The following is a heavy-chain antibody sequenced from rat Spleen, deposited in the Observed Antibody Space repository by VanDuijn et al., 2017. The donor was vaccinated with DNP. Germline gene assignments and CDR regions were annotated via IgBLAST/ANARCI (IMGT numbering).Heavy chain of an antibody. J-gene: IGHJ2*01. CDR2: ISSGGGTT. V-gene: IGHV5-25*01. Sequence: EVQLVESGGGLVQPGRSLKLSCAASGFTVSDYNMAWVRQTPKKGLEWVASISSGGGTTYYPDSVKGRFTGSRDNTKNTLYLQMDSLRSEDTATYYCARDAGGPFDYWGQGVMVTVSS. CDR3: ARDAGGPFDY. D-gene: IGHD1-11*01. CDR1: GFTVSDYN.